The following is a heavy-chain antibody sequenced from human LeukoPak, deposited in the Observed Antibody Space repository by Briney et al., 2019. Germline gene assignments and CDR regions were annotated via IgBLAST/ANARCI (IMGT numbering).Heavy chain of an antibody. CDR1: GFTFSSYA. CDR2: ITGSGDTA. D-gene: IGHD6-25*01. CDR3: VKDYSTIAAAANPLFDY. Sequence: GGSLRLSCAASGFTFSSYAVTWVRQAPGKGLEWVSSITGSGDTAFYADSVKGRFTISRDNSKNILYLQMHSLRIEDTAVYYCVKDYSTIAAAANPLFDYWGQGALVTVSS. V-gene: IGHV3-23*01. J-gene: IGHJ4*02.